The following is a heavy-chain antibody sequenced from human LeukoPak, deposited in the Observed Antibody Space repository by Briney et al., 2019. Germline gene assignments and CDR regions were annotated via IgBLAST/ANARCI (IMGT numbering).Heavy chain of an antibody. D-gene: IGHD4-17*01. CDR2: IIPIFGTA. CDR1: GGTFSSYA. Sequence: GASVKVSCKASGGTFSSYAISWVRQAPGQGLEWMGGIIPIFGTANYAQKLQGRVTMTTDTSTSTAYMELRSLRSDDTAVYYCARGPRVPLYGDYDYWGQGTLVTVSS. J-gene: IGHJ4*02. CDR3: ARGPRVPLYGDYDY. V-gene: IGHV1-69*05.